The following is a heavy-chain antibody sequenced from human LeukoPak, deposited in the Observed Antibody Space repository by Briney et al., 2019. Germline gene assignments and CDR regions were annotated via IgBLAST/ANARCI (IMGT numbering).Heavy chain of an antibody. CDR3: ARDGIGDHFWSLFDY. Sequence: ASVEVSCKTSGYTFISYGISWVRQAPGQGLEWMGWISGNNGNTNYEQKLQGRVTMTTDTSTSTAYMELRSLRSDDTAVYYCARDGIGDHFWSLFDYWGQGTLVTVSS. J-gene: IGHJ4*02. D-gene: IGHD3-3*02. V-gene: IGHV1-18*01. CDR1: GYTFISYG. CDR2: ISGNNGNT.